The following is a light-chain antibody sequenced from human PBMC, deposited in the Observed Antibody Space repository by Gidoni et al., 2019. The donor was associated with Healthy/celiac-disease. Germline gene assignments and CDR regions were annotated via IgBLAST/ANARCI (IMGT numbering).Light chain of an antibody. Sequence: QALLTQPASLSASPGASSTLTCTLRSGLNVGTYRIYWYQQKPGSPPQYLLRYKSDSDKQQGPGVPSRFSGSKEASANAGILLISGLQSEDEADYYCMIWHSSAWVFGGGTKLTVL. V-gene: IGLV5-45*01. CDR1: SGLNVGTYR. CDR2: YKSDSDK. CDR3: MIWHSSAWV. J-gene: IGLJ3*02.